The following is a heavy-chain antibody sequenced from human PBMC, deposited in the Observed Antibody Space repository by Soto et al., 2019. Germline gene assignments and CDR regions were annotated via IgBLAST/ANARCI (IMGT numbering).Heavy chain of an antibody. CDR3: ARESITMVRGVLD. CDR1: GGSFSGYY. CDR2: INHSGST. Sequence: SETLFLTCAVYGGSFSGYYWSWIRQPPGKGLEWIGEINHSGSTNYNPSLKSRVTISVDTSKNQFSLKLSSVTAADTAVYYCARESITMVRGVLDWGQGTLVTVSS. V-gene: IGHV4-34*01. D-gene: IGHD3-10*01. J-gene: IGHJ4*02.